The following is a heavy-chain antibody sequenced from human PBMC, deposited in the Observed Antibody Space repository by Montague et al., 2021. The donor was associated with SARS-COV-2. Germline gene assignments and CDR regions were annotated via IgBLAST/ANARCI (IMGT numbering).Heavy chain of an antibody. CDR2: IRSKAYGWTT. D-gene: IGHD3-22*01. Sequence: SLRLSCAGSGFTFRDYALTWVRQAPGKGLEWVGFIRSKAYGWTTAYFASVKVRFTISRDDYKIIAYLQMDSLKTEDTAVYYCTSNPGYSSVGLWGQGTMVTVSS. J-gene: IGHJ3*01. CDR1: GFTFRDYA. V-gene: IGHV3-49*04. CDR3: TSNPGYSSVGL.